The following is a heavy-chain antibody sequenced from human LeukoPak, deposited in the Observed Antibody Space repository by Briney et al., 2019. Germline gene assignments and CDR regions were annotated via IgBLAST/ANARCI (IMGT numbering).Heavy chain of an antibody. J-gene: IGHJ4*02. CDR3: AKDLGSSGTASYFDY. V-gene: IGHV3-23*01. Sequence: PGGSLRLSCAASGFTFSSYAMSWVRQAPGKGLEWVSAISGIGGGTYYADSVKGRFAISRDNSKNTLFLQMNSLRAEDTAVYFCAKDLGSSGTASYFDYWGQGTLVTVSS. CDR2: ISGIGGGT. D-gene: IGHD6-19*01. CDR1: GFTFSSYA.